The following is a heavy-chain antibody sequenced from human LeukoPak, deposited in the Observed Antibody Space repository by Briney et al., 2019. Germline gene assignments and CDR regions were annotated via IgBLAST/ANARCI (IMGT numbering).Heavy chain of an antibody. CDR2: IWYDGSNK. V-gene: IGHV3-33*06. J-gene: IGHJ4*02. CDR3: AKVDDYGDYGYFDY. D-gene: IGHD4-17*01. CDR1: GFTFSSYG. Sequence: GGSLRLSCAASGFTFSSYGMHWVRQAPGKGLEWVAVIWYDGSNKYYADSVKGRFTISRDNSKNTLYLQMNSLRAEDTAVYYCAKVDDYGDYGYFDYWGQGTLVTVSS.